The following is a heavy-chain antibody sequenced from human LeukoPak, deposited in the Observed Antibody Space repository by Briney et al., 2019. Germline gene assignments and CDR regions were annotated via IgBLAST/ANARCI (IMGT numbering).Heavy chain of an antibody. CDR3: ARAPGSATSLNFDY. V-gene: IGHV3-21*01. Sequence: GGSLRLSCAASGFTFSSYSMNWVRQPPGKGLEWVSSISSSSSYIYYADSVKGRFTISRDNAKNSLYLQMNSLRAEDTAVYYCARAPGSATSLNFDYWGQGTLVTVSS. D-gene: IGHD3-10*01. CDR2: ISSSSSYI. J-gene: IGHJ4*02. CDR1: GFTFSSYS.